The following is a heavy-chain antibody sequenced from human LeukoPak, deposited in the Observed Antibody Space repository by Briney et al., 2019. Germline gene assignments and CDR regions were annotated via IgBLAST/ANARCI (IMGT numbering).Heavy chain of an antibody. V-gene: IGHV3-9*01. D-gene: IGHD4-17*01. CDR2: ISWNSVKT. J-gene: IGHJ4*02. Sequence: GGSLRLSCAASGFIFGNYAMHWVRQPPGKGLEWASGISWNSVKTGYADSVRGRFTISRDNAKNSLYLQMNSLRADDTALYFCAKSSDYGDYVAYWGQGTLVTVSS. CDR1: GFIFGNYA. CDR3: AKSSDYGDYVAY.